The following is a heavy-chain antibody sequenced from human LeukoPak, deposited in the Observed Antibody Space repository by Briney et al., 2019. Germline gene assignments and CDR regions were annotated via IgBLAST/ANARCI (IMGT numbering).Heavy chain of an antibody. D-gene: IGHD5-18*01. CDR2: IIPIFGTA. J-gene: IGHJ6*03. CDR3: ARSERGYSYGSGFYYYYMDV. CDR1: GGTFSSYA. Sequence: ASVKVSCKASGGTFSSYAISWVRRAPGQGLEWMGGIIPIFGTANYAQKFQGRVTVTADKSTSTAYMELSSLRSEDTAVYYCARSERGYSYGSGFYYYYMDVWGKGTTVTVSS. V-gene: IGHV1-69*06.